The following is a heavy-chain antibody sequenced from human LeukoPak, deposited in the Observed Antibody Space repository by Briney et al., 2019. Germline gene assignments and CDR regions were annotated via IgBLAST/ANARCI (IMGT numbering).Heavy chain of an antibody. D-gene: IGHD3-9*01. V-gene: IGHV4-4*07. CDR1: IGSLNTYF. CDR3: ARGKEMTRTSGYYSFDF. J-gene: IGHJ4*02. CDR2: VSDTGRA. Sequence: SETLSLTCTVSIGSLNTYFWTWVRQPAGKGLEWIGRVSDTGRAYYNPSLESRVTISLDTSKNQFSLKVTSVTAADTAVYYCARGKEMTRTSGYYSFDFWGQGTLVSVSS.